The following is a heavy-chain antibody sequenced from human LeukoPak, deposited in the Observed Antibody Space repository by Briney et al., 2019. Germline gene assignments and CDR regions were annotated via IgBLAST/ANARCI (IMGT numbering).Heavy chain of an antibody. CDR3: ARVVRIGWFDP. CDR1: GFTISSYW. D-gene: IGHD3-10*01. V-gene: IGHV3-74*01. CDR2: INSDGSST. J-gene: IGHJ5*02. Sequence: GGSLRLSCAASGFTISSYWMPWVRQAPGKGLVWVSRINSDGSSTSYADSVKGRFTISRDNAKNTLYLQMNSLRAEDTAVYYCARVVRIGWFDPWGQGTLVTVSS.